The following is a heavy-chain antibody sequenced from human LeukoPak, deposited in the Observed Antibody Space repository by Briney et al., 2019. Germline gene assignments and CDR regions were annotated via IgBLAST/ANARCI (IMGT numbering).Heavy chain of an antibody. Sequence: SETLSLTCAVSGGSISSGGYSWSWIRQPPGKGLEWIGYIFHSGSTYYNPSLKSRVTISVDRSKNQFSLKLSSVTAADTAVYYCARVLRYFDWLEGDDAFDIWGQGTMVTVSS. V-gene: IGHV4-30-2*01. D-gene: IGHD3-9*01. CDR1: GGSISSGGYS. CDR3: ARVLRYFDWLEGDDAFDI. CDR2: IFHSGST. J-gene: IGHJ3*02.